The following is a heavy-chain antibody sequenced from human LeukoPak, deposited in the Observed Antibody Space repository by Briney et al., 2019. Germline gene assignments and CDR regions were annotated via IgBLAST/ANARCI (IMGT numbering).Heavy chain of an antibody. J-gene: IGHJ4*02. D-gene: IGHD3-10*01. V-gene: IGHV1-2*02. CDR1: GYTFTGYY. CDR2: INPNSGDT. Sequence: VASVTVSCKASGYTFTGYYMHWVRQAPGQGLEWMGWINPNSGDTNYAQKFHGRVTMTRDTSISTAYMDLSRLTSDDTAVYYCARDRSQGRDFDYWGQGTLVTVSS. CDR3: ARDRSQGRDFDY.